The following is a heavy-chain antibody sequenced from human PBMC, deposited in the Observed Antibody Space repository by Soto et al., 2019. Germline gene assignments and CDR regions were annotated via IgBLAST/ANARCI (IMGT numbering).Heavy chain of an antibody. V-gene: IGHV5-10-1*03. D-gene: IGHD3-10*01. CDR3: ARDKGTYGNDY. CDR2: IDPSDSET. CDR1: GYSFTTYW. J-gene: IGHJ4*02. Sequence: EVQLVQSGAEVKKPGESLRIACKGSGYSFTTYWINWVRQLPGKGLEWMGRIDPSDSETNFGPSFQGHVTLSVDTSSNTAYLQWSSLMASDTATCFCARDKGTYGNDYWGQGTLVSVSS.